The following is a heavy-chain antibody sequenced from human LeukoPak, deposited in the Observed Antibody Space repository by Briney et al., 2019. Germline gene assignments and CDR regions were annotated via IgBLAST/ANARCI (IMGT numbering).Heavy chain of an antibody. CDR3: AREGCSSTSCYDY. CDR2: INPNSGDT. CDR1: GYIFTGYY. J-gene: IGHJ4*02. V-gene: IGHV1-2*02. Sequence: ASVKVSCKASGYIFTGYYMHWVRQAPGQGLEWMGWINPNSGDTNYAQKLQGRVTMTTDTSTSTAYMELRSLRSDDTAVYYCAREGCSSTSCYDYWGQGTLVTVSS. D-gene: IGHD2-2*01.